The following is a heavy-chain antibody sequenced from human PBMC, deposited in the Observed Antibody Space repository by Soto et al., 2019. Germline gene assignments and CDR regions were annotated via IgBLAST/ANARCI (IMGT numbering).Heavy chain of an antibody. Sequence: GGSLRLSCAASGFTFSSYEMNWVRQAPGKGLEWVSYISSSGSTIYYADSVKGRFTISRDNAKNSLYLQMSSLRAEDTAVYYCAREAELVVDYWGQGTLVTVSS. J-gene: IGHJ4*02. D-gene: IGHD1-26*01. CDR3: AREAELVVDY. CDR2: ISSSGSTI. V-gene: IGHV3-48*03. CDR1: GFTFSSYE.